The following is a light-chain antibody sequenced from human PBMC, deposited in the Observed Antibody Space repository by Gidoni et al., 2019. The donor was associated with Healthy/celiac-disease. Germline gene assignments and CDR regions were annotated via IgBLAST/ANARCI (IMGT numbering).Light chain of an antibody. CDR1: SSNIGAGYD. Sequence: QSVLTQPPSVSGAPGQRVTISCTGSSSNIGAGYDVHWYQQLPGTAPKLLIYGNSTRPSGVPHRFSGSKSGTSASLAITGLQAEDEADYYCQSYDSSLSGGVFGGGTKLTVL. CDR2: GNS. CDR3: QSYDSSLSGGV. V-gene: IGLV1-40*01. J-gene: IGLJ3*02.